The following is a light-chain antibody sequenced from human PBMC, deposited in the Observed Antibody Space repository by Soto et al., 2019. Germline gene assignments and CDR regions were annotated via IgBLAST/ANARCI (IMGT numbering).Light chain of an antibody. CDR3: SSYTVSSTLEGV. Sequence: QSVLTQPSSVSGSPGQSITISRTGTSIDVGGYNYVSWYQQHPGKAPKLMIHEVSNRPSGVSHRFSGSKSGNTASLTISGRQAEDEADYYCSSYTVSSTLEGVFGTGTQLTVL. V-gene: IGLV2-14*01. J-gene: IGLJ1*01. CDR1: SIDVGGYNY. CDR2: EVS.